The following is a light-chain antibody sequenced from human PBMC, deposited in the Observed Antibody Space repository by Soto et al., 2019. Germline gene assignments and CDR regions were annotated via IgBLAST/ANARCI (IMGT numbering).Light chain of an antibody. J-gene: IGKJ4*01. Sequence: EIVLTQSPGTLSLSPGERATLSCRASQSVSSSSLAWYQQRPGQAPRLLIYGTSSRATGIPDRFSGSGSGTDFTLTISRLEPEDFAVYYCQQYKEWPLTFGGGTKVDIK. CDR1: QSVSSSS. V-gene: IGKV3-20*01. CDR2: GTS. CDR3: QQYKEWPLT.